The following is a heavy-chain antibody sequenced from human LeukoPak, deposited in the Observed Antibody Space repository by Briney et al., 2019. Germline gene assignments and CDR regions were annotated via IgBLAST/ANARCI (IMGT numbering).Heavy chain of an antibody. CDR2: IPSSGDYI. Sequence: GGSLRLSCAASGFTFSVRGMTWVRQAPGKGLEWVSTIPSSGDYIYYADSVKGRFTISRDNAKNSLYLQMNSLRDEDTAVYYCARSTYCGGDCYPALGYWGQGTPVTVSS. CDR3: ARSTYCGGDCYPALGY. CDR1: GFTFSVRG. D-gene: IGHD2-21*02. V-gene: IGHV3-21*01. J-gene: IGHJ4*02.